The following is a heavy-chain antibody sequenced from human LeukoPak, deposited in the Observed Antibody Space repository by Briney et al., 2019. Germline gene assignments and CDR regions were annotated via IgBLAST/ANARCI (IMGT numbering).Heavy chain of an antibody. CDR2: IYPGDSDT. J-gene: IGHJ5*02. CDR3: AVTHGRGIASGLDP. Sequence: RGESLKISCQASGYSFSDYWIAWVRQRPGKGLEWMGIIYPGDSDTRYSPSFQGQVTISADKSISTAFLQWSSLKASDTAIYYCAVTHGRGIASGLDPWGQGTLVTVSS. V-gene: IGHV5-51*01. D-gene: IGHD6-13*01. CDR1: GYSFSDYW.